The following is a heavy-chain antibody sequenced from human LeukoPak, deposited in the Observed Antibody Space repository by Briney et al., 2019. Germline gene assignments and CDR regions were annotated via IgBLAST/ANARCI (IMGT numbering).Heavy chain of an antibody. CDR3: ARAGPYSSGWLRSGYYYYYMDV. J-gene: IGHJ6*03. D-gene: IGHD6-19*01. Sequence: VASVKVSCTASGYTFTGYYMHWVRQAPGQGLEWMGWINPNSGGTNYAQKFQGRVTMTRDTSISTAYMELSRLRSDDTAVYYCARAGPYSSGWLRSGYYYYYMDVWGKGTTVTVSS. V-gene: IGHV1-2*02. CDR2: INPNSGGT. CDR1: GYTFTGYY.